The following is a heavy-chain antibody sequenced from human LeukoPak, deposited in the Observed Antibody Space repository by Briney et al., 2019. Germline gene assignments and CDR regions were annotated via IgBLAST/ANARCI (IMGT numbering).Heavy chain of an antibody. CDR1: RGSMSSYY. Sequence: SETLSLTCTVSRGSMSSYYWSWIRQPPGKGLEWIGYIHYSGSTHYNPSLKSRLTISVDTSKNQSSLKLSSVTAADTAVYYCARHGPTLAYCGGDCYSDWFDPWGQGTLVTVSS. CDR3: ARHGPTLAYCGGDCYSDWFDP. J-gene: IGHJ5*02. CDR2: IHYSGST. V-gene: IGHV4-59*08. D-gene: IGHD2-21*02.